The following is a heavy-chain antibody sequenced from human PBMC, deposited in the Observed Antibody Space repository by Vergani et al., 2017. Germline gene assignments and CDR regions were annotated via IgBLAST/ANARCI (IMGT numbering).Heavy chain of an antibody. V-gene: IGHV3-23*01. J-gene: IGHJ4*02. CDR2: ISGSGGST. D-gene: IGHD6-25*01. Sequence: EVQLLESGGGLVQPGGSLRLSCAASGFTFSSYAMSWVRQAPGKGLEWVSAISGSGGSTYYADSVKGRFTISRDNSKNTLYLQMNSLRAEDTAVYYCAKDPSELRLLTYYFDYWGQGTLVTVSS. CDR3: AKDPSELRLLTYYFDY. CDR1: GFTFSSYA.